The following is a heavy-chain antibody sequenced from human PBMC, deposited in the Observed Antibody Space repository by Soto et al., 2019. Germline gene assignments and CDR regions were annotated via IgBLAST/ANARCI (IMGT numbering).Heavy chain of an antibody. CDR1: GFTFSSYG. D-gene: IGHD6-19*01. J-gene: IGHJ4*02. CDR2: LWYDGSK. V-gene: IGHV3-33*01. Sequence: QVQLVESGGGVVQPGRSLRLSCAASGFTFSSYGMHWVRQAPGKGLEWVAVLWYDGSKKSVKGRFTISRDNSKTTLYLQMNTVSAEDTAVYYCASGAHSSDWPFGLDYWGQGTLVTVSS. CDR3: ASGAHSSDWPFGLDY.